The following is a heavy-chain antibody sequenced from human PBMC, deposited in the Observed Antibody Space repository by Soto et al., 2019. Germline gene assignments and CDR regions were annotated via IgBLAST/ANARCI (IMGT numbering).Heavy chain of an antibody. D-gene: IGHD4-17*01. CDR2: ISAYNGNT. J-gene: IGHJ3*02. CDR1: GYTFTSYG. CDR3: AREVVRTTPNPAFDM. Sequence: ASVKVSCKASGYTFTSYGISWVRQAPGQGREWMGWISAYNGNTNYAQKLQGRVTMTTDTSTSTAYMELRSLRSDDTAVYYCAREVVRTTPNPAFDMLGQGTMATVAS. V-gene: IGHV1-18*01.